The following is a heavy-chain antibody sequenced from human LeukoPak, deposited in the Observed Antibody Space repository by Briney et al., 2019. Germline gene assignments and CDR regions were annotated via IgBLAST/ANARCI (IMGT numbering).Heavy chain of an antibody. D-gene: IGHD5/OR15-5a*01. Sequence: SQTLSPTCAISGDSVSSNSAACKWISHYPSRCIGWVGRIYYKSQWNNDYAVSVKSRITINPDTSKNQFSLQLNSVTPEDTAVYYCARAGGFGVGSGDWFDPWGQGTLVTVSS. CDR3: ARAGGFGVGSGDWFDP. CDR1: GDSVSSNSAA. CDR2: IYYKSQWNN. V-gene: IGHV6-1*01. J-gene: IGHJ5*02.